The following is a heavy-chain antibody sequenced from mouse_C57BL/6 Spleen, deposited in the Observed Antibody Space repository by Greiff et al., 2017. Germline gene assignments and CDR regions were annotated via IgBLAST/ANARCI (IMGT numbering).Heavy chain of an antibody. D-gene: IGHD2-5*01. J-gene: IGHJ2*01. CDR1: GYTFTSYW. CDR3: ARAYYSNSFVFFDY. CDR2: IDPSDSYT. V-gene: IGHV1-69*01. Sequence: QVQLQQPGAELVMPGASVKLSCKASGYTFTSYWMHWVKQRPGQGLEWIGEIDPSDSYTKYNQKFKGKSTLTVDKSSSTAYMQLSSLTSEDSAVYYCARAYYSNSFVFFDYWGQGTTLTVSS.